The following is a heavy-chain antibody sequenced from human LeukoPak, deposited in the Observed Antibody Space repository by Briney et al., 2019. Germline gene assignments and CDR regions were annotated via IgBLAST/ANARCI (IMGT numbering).Heavy chain of an antibody. CDR3: ARQGYDILTGHYYYYMDV. D-gene: IGHD3-9*01. J-gene: IGHJ6*03. V-gene: IGHV4-38-2*02. CDR1: GCSISSGYY. CDR2: VYHSGST. Sequence: PSETLSLTCTVSGCSISSGYYWGWVRQSPGKGLEWIGTVYHSGSTYYNPSLRSRVTISVDTSKNQFSLKLSSVTAADTAMYYCARQGYDILTGHYYYYMDVWGKGTTVTISS.